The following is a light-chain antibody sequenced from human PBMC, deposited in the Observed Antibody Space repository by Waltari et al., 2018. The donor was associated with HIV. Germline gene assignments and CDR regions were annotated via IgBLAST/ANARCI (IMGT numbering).Light chain of an antibody. Sequence: QSALTQPRSVSGSPGQSVTISCPGTSSDVGGYDSVSWYLQHPGKVPKLIIYEVIKWPSGVPDRFSGSKSGNTASLTISGLQTEDEADYFCCSYAGTYTYVLFGGGTKLTVL. CDR1: SSDVGGYDS. J-gene: IGLJ3*02. CDR2: EVI. V-gene: IGLV2-11*01. CDR3: CSYAGTYTYVL.